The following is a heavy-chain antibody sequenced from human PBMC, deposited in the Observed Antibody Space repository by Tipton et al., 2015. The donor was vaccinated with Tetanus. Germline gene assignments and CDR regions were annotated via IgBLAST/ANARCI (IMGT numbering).Heavy chain of an antibody. D-gene: IGHD6-13*01. CDR1: GFTFSSYG. J-gene: IGHJ6*02. CDR2: ISYDGSNK. V-gene: IGHV3-30*18. Sequence: SLRLSCAASGFTFSSYGTHWVRQAPGKGLEWVAVISYDGSNKYYADSVKGRFTISRDNSKNTLYLQMNSLRAEDTAVYYCAKDQGKQQLFSYYYYGMDVWGQGTKVTVSS. CDR3: AKDQGKQQLFSYYYYGMDV.